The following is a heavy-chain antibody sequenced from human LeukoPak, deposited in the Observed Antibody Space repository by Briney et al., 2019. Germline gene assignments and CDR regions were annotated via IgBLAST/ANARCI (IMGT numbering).Heavy chain of an antibody. CDR3: ARGLVALDAFDI. CDR1: GGSFSGYY. J-gene: IGHJ3*02. Sequence: SETLSLTCAVYGGSFSGYYWSWIRQPPGKGLEWIGEINHSGSTNYNPSLKSRVTISVDTSKNQFSLKLSSVTATDTAVYYCARGLVALDAFDIWGQGTMVTVSS. V-gene: IGHV4-34*01. D-gene: IGHD2-15*01. CDR2: INHSGST.